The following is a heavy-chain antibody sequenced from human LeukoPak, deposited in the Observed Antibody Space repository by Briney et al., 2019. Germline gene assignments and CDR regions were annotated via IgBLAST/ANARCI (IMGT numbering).Heavy chain of an antibody. CDR1: GGSFSGYY. V-gene: IGHV4-34*01. CDR3: ARSLTGYANWFDR. J-gene: IGHJ5*02. Sequence: PSETLSLTCAVDGGSFSGYYWSWIRQPPGKGLEWIGEINHSGSTNYNPSLKSRVTISVDTSQNQFSLKLSSVTAADTAVYYCARSLTGYANWFDRWGQGTLVTVSS. CDR2: INHSGST. D-gene: IGHD5-12*01.